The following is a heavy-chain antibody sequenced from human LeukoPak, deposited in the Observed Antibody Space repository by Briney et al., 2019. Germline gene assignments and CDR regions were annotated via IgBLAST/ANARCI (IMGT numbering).Heavy chain of an antibody. CDR1: GFTFSSYA. CDR2: ISSSGGTT. J-gene: IGHJ4*02. Sequence: PGGSLRLSCAASGFTFSSYAMTWVRQAPGKGLEWVSTISSSGGTTYYADSVKGRFTISRDNSKNTLYLQMNSLRAEDTAVYYCAKGARAALTTNFDYWGQGTLVTVSS. CDR3: AKGARAALTTNFDY. D-gene: IGHD4-17*01. V-gene: IGHV3-23*01.